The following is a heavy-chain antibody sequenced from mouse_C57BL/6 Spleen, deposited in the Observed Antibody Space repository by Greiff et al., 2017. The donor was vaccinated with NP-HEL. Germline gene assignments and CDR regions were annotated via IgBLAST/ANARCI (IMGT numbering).Heavy chain of an antibody. CDR2: IYPRSGNT. CDR3: ARSFITTVVAGGYYAMDY. Sequence: VQLQQSGAELARPGASVKLSCKASGYTFTSYGISWVKQRTGQGLEWIGEIYPRSGNTYYNEKFKGKATLTADKSSSTAYMELRSLTSEDSAVYFCARSFITTVVAGGYYAMDYWGQGTSVTVSS. CDR1: GYTFTSYG. V-gene: IGHV1-81*01. D-gene: IGHD1-1*01. J-gene: IGHJ4*01.